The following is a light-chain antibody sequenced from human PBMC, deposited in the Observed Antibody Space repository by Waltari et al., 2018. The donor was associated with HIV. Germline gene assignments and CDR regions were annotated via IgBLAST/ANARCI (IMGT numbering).Light chain of an antibody. CDR1: TSNIEMTY. J-gene: IGLJ1*01. Sequence: QSVLTQPLSVSAAPGQKVTISCAASTSNIEMTYVSWYQQFPGTAPKLLIYENNKRPSGISDRFSGSKSGTSATLDIAGLQTGDEADYYCETGSGSVTFPVFGSGTKVTVL. V-gene: IGLV1-51*01. CDR3: ETGSGSVTFPV. CDR2: ENN.